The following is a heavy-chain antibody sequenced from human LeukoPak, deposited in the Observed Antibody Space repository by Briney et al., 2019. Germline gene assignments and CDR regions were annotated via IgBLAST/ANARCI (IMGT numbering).Heavy chain of an antibody. CDR2: ISSSSSTI. D-gene: IGHD2-15*01. CDR1: GFTFSIYS. CDR3: TRRLDGVVVVGILDAFDI. Sequence: GGSLRLSCAASGFTFSIYSMNWVRQAPGKGLEWVSYISSSSSTIHYADSVKGRSTISRDNAKNSLYLQMNSLKTEDTAVYYCTRRLDGVVVVGILDAFDIWGQGTMVTVSS. V-gene: IGHV3-48*04. J-gene: IGHJ3*02.